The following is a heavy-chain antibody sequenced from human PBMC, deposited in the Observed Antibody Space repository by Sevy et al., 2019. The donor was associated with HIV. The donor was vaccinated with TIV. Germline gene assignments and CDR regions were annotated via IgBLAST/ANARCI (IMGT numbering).Heavy chain of an antibody. D-gene: IGHD4-17*01. CDR3: AREGSYGDYMLSYYYGMDV. Sequence: GGSLRLSCAASGFSFRSYWMTWVRQARGKGLEWVASIYQDGSEKYYMDSVKGRFTVSRDNAKNSLFLQMNSLRVEDTAVYYCAREGSYGDYMLSYYYGMDVWGQGTTVTVSS. CDR2: IYQDGSEK. J-gene: IGHJ6*02. V-gene: IGHV3-7*01. CDR1: GFSFRSYW.